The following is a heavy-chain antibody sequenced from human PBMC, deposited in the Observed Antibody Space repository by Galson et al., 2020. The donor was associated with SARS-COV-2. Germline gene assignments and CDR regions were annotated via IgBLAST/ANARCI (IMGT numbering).Heavy chain of an antibody. D-gene: IGHD5-12*01. CDR3: ARARTKWLRCGHYYYGMDV. CDR1: AGSISSYY. J-gene: IGHJ6*04. CDR2: IYYSGST. Sequence: SETLSLTCTVSAGSISSYYSSWIRQPPGKGLEWIGYIYYSGSTNYNTSLKSRVPISVDTSKNQFSLKLSSVTAADTAVYYCARARTKWLRCGHYYYGMDVWGKGTTVTVSS. V-gene: IGHV4-59*13.